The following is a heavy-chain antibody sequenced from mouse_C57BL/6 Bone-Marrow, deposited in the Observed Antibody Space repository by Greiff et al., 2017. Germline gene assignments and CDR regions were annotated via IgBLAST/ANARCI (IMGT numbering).Heavy chain of an antibody. CDR2: INPYNGGT. V-gene: IGHV1-19*01. J-gene: IGHJ3*01. Sequence: EVQLQESGPVLVKPGASVKMSCKASGYTFTDYYMHWVKQSHGKSLEWIGVINPYNGGTSYNQKFKGKATLTVDKSSSTADMELNSLTAEDSAVYYCAREDAWFAYWGQGTLVTVSA. CDR3: AREDAWFAY. CDR1: GYTFTDYY.